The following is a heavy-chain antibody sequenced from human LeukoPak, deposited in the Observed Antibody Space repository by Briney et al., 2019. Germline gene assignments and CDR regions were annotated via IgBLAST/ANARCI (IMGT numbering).Heavy chain of an antibody. CDR2: MNPNSGIT. CDR3: ARGRIAAAGRDWFDP. Sequence: ASVKVSCKASGYTFTSYDINWVRQATGQGLEWMGWMNPNSGITGYAQKFQGRVTITRNTSISTAYMELSSLRSEDTAVYYCARGRIAAAGRDWFDPWGQGTLVTVSS. CDR1: GYTFTSYD. D-gene: IGHD6-13*01. J-gene: IGHJ5*02. V-gene: IGHV1-8*03.